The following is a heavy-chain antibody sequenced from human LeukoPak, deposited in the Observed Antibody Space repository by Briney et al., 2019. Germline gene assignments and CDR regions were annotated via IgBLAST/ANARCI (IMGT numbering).Heavy chain of an antibody. CDR1: GFTFADY. CDR3: ARTPIGDRAYYFDS. Sequence: ASVKVSCKTSGFTFADYFHWVRQAPGQGLEWMGWINPFNDARNYAQKFQGRVTMTRETSISTAFMEVNTLRSDDTAVYYCARTPIGDRAYYFDSWGQGTLVTVSS. J-gene: IGHJ4*02. D-gene: IGHD4-17*01. CDR2: INPFNDAR. V-gene: IGHV1-2*02.